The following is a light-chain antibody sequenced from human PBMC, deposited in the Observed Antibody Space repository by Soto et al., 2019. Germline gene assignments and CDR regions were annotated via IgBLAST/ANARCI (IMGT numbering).Light chain of an antibody. CDR2: DAS. V-gene: IGKV1-13*02. CDR1: QGISSA. CDR3: QLFNSYPRST. Sequence: AIQLTQSPSSLSASVGDRVTITCRASQGISSALAWYQQKPGIAPKLQIYDASSLESGVPSRFSGSGSGTDFTLTISSLQPEDFATYYCQLFNSYPRSTFGQGTKLEIK. J-gene: IGKJ2*01.